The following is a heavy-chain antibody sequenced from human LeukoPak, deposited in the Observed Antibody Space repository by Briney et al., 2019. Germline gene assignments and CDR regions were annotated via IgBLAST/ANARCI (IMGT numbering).Heavy chain of an antibody. CDR1: GYSISSGYY. J-gene: IGHJ4*02. D-gene: IGHD3-10*01. CDR2: IYHSGST. Sequence: SETLSLTCTVSGYSISSGYYWGWIRQPPGKGLEWIGSIYHSGSTYYNPSLKSRVTISVDTSKNQFSLKLSSVTAADTAVYYCARTPRGLLFLDYWGQGTLVTVSS. V-gene: IGHV4-38-2*02. CDR3: ARTPRGLLFLDY.